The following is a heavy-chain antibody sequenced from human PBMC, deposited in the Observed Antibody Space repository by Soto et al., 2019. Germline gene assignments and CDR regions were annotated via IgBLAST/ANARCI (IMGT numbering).Heavy chain of an antibody. CDR3: ARGKNYYDSSGYMFDY. CDR2: IGTAGDP. J-gene: IGHJ4*02. Sequence: GGSLRLSCAASGFTFSSYDMHWVRQATGKGLEWVSAIGTAGDPYYPGSVKGRFTISRENAKNSLYLQMNSLRAGDTAVYYCARGKNYYDSSGYMFDYWGQGTQVTVSS. CDR1: GFTFSSYD. D-gene: IGHD3-22*01. V-gene: IGHV3-13*05.